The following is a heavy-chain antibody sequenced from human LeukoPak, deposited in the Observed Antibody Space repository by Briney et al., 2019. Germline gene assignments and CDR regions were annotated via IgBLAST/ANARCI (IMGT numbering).Heavy chain of an antibody. CDR1: GFTFSSYS. D-gene: IGHD3-10*01. CDR3: AREALDGENAFDI. Sequence: PGGSLRLSRAASGFTFSSYSMNWVRQAPGKGLEWVSSISSSSSYIYYADSVKGRFTISRDNAKNSLYPQMNSLRAEDTAVYYCAREALDGENAFDIWGQGTMVTVSS. V-gene: IGHV3-21*01. J-gene: IGHJ3*02. CDR2: ISSSSSYI.